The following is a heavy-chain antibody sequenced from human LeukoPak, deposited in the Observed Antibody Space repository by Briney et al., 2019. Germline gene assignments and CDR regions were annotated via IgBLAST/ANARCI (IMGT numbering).Heavy chain of an antibody. CDR2: MYYTGTT. D-gene: IGHD5-12*01. Sequence: SETLSLTCSVSGGSIRSLGYSWGWIRQPPGKGLEWIASMYYTGTTYYNPALKSRVTMSVDTSKNQFSLNLTSVTAADTAVFYCARSVSAYAGRGWFDPWGQGTLVTVSS. CDR1: GGSIRSLGYS. CDR3: ARSVSAYAGRGWFDP. V-gene: IGHV4-39*07. J-gene: IGHJ5*02.